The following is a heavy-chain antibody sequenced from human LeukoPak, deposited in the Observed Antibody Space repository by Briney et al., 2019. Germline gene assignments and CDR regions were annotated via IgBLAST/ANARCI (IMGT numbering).Heavy chain of an antibody. CDR2: IDHRGSS. Sequence: SETLSLTCAVHGESFSAYFWSWIRQVPGKGLEWIGEIDHRGSSSYNPPLKSRATISVDTSKNHFSLSLTSVTAADTAVYYCATRSSTLAAARCFDDWGQGTVVTVSS. J-gene: IGHJ4*03. V-gene: IGHV4-34*01. CDR3: ATRSSTLAAARCFDD. D-gene: IGHD6-6*01. CDR1: GESFSAYF.